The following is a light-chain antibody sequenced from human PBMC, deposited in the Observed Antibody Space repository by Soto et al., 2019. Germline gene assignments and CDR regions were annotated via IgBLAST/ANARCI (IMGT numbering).Light chain of an antibody. CDR1: RSISDW. V-gene: IGKV1-5*01. Sequence: DLQMPPSPSSVTPSVGDRVTITCWARRSISDWLAWYQQKQGKAPELLIFDASNLKSGVSSRFSGSGSGTEFTLTISRLQPDDVETYYCQQYGSHSWTFGQGTKVDIK. CDR3: QQYGSHSWT. CDR2: DAS. J-gene: IGKJ1*01.